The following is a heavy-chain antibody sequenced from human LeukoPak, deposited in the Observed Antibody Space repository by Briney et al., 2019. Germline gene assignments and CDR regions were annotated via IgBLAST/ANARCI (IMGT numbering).Heavy chain of an antibody. CDR1: GFTFSSYA. D-gene: IGHD5-12*01. CDR2: ISGSGGSA. V-gene: IGHV3-23*01. Sequence: PGGSLRHSCAASGFTFSSYAMSWVRQAPGKGLEWVSAISGSGGSAYYADSVKGRFTISRDNSKNTLYLQMNSLRAEDTAVYYCAKHERSGYDALDYWGQGTLVTVSS. CDR3: AKHERSGYDALDY. J-gene: IGHJ4*02.